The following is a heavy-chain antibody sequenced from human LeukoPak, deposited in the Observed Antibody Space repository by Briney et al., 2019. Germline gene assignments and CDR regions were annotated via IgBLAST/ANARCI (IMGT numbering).Heavy chain of an antibody. J-gene: IGHJ6*03. V-gene: IGHV4-61*02. Sequence: SETLSLTCTVSGGSISSGSYYWSWIRQPAGKGLEWIGRIYTSGSTNYNPSLKSRVTISVDTSKNQFSLKLSSVTAADQAVYYCARVPGDSSPPKYYYYYTDVWGKGTTVTVSS. CDR1: GGSISSGSYY. D-gene: IGHD6-13*01. CDR2: IYTSGST. CDR3: ARVPGDSSPPKYYYYYTDV.